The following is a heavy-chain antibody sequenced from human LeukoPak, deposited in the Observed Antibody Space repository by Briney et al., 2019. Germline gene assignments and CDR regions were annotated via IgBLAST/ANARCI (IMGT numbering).Heavy chain of an antibody. V-gene: IGHV3-21*01. Sequence: PGGSLRLSCAASGFTFSHFWMSWVRQAPGKGLEWVSCIFSRSESILYADSVKGRFTISRDNAKDSLYLQMDSLRVEDTAVYYCARDFFHSSDSRPFDYWGQGTLVTVSS. CDR3: ARDFFHSSDSRPFDY. D-gene: IGHD3-22*01. CDR1: GFTFSHFW. CDR2: IFSRSESI. J-gene: IGHJ4*02.